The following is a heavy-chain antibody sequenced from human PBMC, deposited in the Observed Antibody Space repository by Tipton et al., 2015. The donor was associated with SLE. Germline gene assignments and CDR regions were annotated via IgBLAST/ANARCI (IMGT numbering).Heavy chain of an antibody. CDR3: ARLHGYSYGLNWFDP. CDR2: IYYTGTTT. V-gene: IGHV4-28*01. D-gene: IGHD5-18*01. CDR1: GFTFSRYW. J-gene: IGHJ5*02. Sequence: LRLSCAASGFTFSRYWMHWVRQPPGKGLEWIGSIYYTGTTTYYNSFLKSRVTMSVDTSKNQFSLRLTSVIAADTAVYYCARLHGYSYGLNWFDPWGQGTLISVSS.